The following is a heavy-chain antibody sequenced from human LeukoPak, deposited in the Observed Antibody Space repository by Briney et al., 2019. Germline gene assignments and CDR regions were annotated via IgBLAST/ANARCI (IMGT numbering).Heavy chain of an antibody. V-gene: IGHV4-34*01. D-gene: IGHD3-3*01. CDR1: GGSFPGYY. Sequence: PSETLSLTFGVNGGSFPGYYWNWIRQPPGKGLEWIGEINHSGTTIYNPSLKSRLTISVDTSKSQFSLSLSPVTAADTAAYYCARRLLRYLEWPVVDWFDTWGQGDLVIVSS. CDR3: ARRLLRYLEWPVVDWFDT. CDR2: INHSGTT. J-gene: IGHJ5*02.